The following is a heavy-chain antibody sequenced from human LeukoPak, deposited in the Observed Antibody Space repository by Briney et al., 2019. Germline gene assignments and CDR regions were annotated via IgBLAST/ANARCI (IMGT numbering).Heavy chain of an antibody. CDR1: GGFISSGTHY. CDR3: ARRWNYKDGFDV. Sequence: SETLSLTCDVSGGFISSGTHYWMWVRQPVGKGLEWLGRIFTSGSPTYNSSLESRLIISIDKSKNQFSLKLRSATAADTAVYYCARRWNYKDGFDVWGRGTLVTVSS. CDR2: IFTSGSP. V-gene: IGHV4-61*02. D-gene: IGHD1-7*01. J-gene: IGHJ3*01.